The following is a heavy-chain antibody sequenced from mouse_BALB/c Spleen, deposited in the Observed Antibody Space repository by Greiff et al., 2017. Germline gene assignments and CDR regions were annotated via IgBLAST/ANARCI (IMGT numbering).Heavy chain of an antibody. V-gene: IGHV2-9*02. D-gene: IGHD2-5*01. CDR1: GFSLTSYG. CDR3: ARDSNYRYFDV. Sequence: VQLQQSGPGLVAPSQSLSITCTVSGFSLTSYGVHWVRQPPGKGLEWLGVIWAGGSTNYNSALMSRLSISKDNSKSQVFLKMNSLQTDDTAMYYCARDSNYRYFDVWGAGTTVTVSS. CDR2: IWAGGST. J-gene: IGHJ1*01.